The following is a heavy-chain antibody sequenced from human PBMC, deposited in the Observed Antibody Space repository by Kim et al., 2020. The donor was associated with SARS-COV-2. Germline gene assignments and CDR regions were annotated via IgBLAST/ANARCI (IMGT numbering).Heavy chain of an antibody. CDR3: TTWGGKVRYFDL. V-gene: IGHV3-15*01. D-gene: IGHD2-15*01. J-gene: IGHJ2*01. Sequence: DYAAPVKGRFTISRDDYKNTLYLQMNSLRAEDTAVYYCTTWGGKVRYFDLWGRGTLVAVSS.